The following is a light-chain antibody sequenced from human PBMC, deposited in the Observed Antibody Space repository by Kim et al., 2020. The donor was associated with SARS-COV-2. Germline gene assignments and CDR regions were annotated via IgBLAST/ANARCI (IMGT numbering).Light chain of an antibody. CDR2: LNSDGSH. J-gene: IGLJ3*02. Sequence: QLVLTQSPSVSASLGVSVKLTCTLSSGHSSYAIAWHQQQPEKGPRYLMKLNSDGSHSKGDGIPDRFSDSSSGAEHYLTISSLQSEDEADYYCQTWGTGIQVFGGGTQLTVL. CDR3: QTWGTGIQV. V-gene: IGLV4-69*01. CDR1: SGHSSYA.